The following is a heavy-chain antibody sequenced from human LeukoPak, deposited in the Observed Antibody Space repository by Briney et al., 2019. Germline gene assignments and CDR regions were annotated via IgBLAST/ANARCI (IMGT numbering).Heavy chain of an antibody. V-gene: IGHV4-61*08. J-gene: IGHJ6*03. Sequence: NPSETLSLTCAVSGGSISSGGYSWSWIRQPPGKGLEWIGYIYYSGSTNYNPSLKSRVTISVDTSKNQFSLKLSSVTAADTAVYYCARGPPQYYYYYMDVWGKGTTVTISS. CDR1: GGSISSGGYS. CDR3: ARGPPQYYYYYMDV. CDR2: IYYSGST.